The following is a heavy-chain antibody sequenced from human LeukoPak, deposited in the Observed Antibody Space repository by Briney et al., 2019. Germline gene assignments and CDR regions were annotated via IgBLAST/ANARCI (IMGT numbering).Heavy chain of an antibody. CDR1: GYSFTTYG. Sequence: ASVKVSCKASGYSFTTYGMNWVPQAPGQGLEWMGWFNSYTGNPTYAQGFTGRFVFSMDTSASTAYLQISSLKAEDMAMYYCARWGWLDAFDIWGQGTMVTVSS. D-gene: IGHD5-12*01. J-gene: IGHJ3*02. CDR3: ARWGWLDAFDI. CDR2: FNSYTGNP. V-gene: IGHV7-81*01.